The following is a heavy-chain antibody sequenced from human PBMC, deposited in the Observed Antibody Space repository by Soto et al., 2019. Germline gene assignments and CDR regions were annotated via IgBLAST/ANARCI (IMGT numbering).Heavy chain of an antibody. D-gene: IGHD4-17*01. CDR2: ISAYNGNT. CDR3: ARDKPSSDYGDYDFYNWFDP. Sequence: ASVKVSCKASGYTFTSYGISWVRQAPGQGLEWMGWISAYNGNTNYAQKLQGRVTMTTDTSTSTAYMELRSLRSDDTAVYYCARDKPSSDYGDYDFYNWFDPWGQGTLVTVSS. CDR1: GYTFTSYG. J-gene: IGHJ5*02. V-gene: IGHV1-18*01.